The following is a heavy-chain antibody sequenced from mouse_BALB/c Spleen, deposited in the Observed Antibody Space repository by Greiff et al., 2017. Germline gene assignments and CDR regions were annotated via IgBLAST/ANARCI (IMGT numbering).Heavy chain of an antibody. J-gene: IGHJ3*01. V-gene: IGHV1-63*02. CDR3: ARGGDYDSFAY. CDR1: GYTFTNYW. D-gene: IGHD2-4*01. Sequence: QVQLQQSGAELVRPGTSVKISCKASGYTFTNYWLGWVKQRPGHGLEWIGDIYPGGGYTNYSEKFKGKATLTADTSSSTAYMQLSSLTSEDSAVYFCARGGDYDSFAYWGQGTLVTVSA. CDR2: IYPGGGYT.